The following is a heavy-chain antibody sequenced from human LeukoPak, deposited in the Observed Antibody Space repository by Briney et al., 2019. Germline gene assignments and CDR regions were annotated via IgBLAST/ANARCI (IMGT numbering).Heavy chain of an antibody. Sequence: SETLCLTCTVSGGSISSSSYYWGWIRQPPGKGLEWIGIIYYSGRTYSNPSLKSRVTISVDTSKNQFSLKLSSVTAADTAVYYCASFYCSGGSCYQYYYYYYMDVWGKGTTVTISS. CDR2: IYYSGRT. D-gene: IGHD2-15*01. V-gene: IGHV4-39*01. CDR1: GGSISSSSYY. J-gene: IGHJ6*03. CDR3: ASFYCSGGSCYQYYYYYYMDV.